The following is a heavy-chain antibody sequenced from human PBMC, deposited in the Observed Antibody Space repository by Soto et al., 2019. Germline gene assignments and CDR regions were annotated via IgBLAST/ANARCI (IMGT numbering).Heavy chain of an antibody. Sequence: SETLSLTCTVSRGSISSYYWSWIRQPPGKGLEWIGYIYDSGSTNYNPSLKSRVTISVDTSKNQFSLKLTSVTAADTAVYYCARQVGATPIDWFDPWGQGTLVTVSS. CDR3: ARQVGATPIDWFDP. D-gene: IGHD1-26*01. J-gene: IGHJ5*02. V-gene: IGHV4-59*08. CDR2: IYDSGST. CDR1: RGSISSYY.